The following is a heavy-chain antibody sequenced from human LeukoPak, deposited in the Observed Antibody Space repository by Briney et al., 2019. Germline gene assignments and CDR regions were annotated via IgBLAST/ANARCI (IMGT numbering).Heavy chain of an antibody. CDR2: ISSSSSYI. D-gene: IGHD2-15*01. V-gene: IGHV3-21*01. J-gene: IGHJ4*02. CDR3: ARDREEYCSGGSCTNFDY. Sequence: GGSLRLSCAASGLTVSSNCMSWVRQAPGKGLEWVSSISSSSSYIYYADSVKGRFTISRDNARYSLYLQMDSLRAEDTAVYYCARDREEYCSGGSCTNFDYWGQGTLVTVSS. CDR1: GLTVSSNC.